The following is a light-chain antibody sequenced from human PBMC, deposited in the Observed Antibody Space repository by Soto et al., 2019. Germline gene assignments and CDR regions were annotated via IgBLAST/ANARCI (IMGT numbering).Light chain of an antibody. CDR1: QSVSSY. J-gene: IGKJ3*01. V-gene: IGKV3-11*01. CDR3: QQRSNWPST. CDR2: DAS. Sequence: EIVLTQSPATLSLSPGERATLSCRASQSVSSYLAWYQQKPGQAPRLLIYDASNSATGIPARFSGSGFGTDFTLTISSLEHEDFAVYYCQQRSNWPSTFGPGTKVDIK.